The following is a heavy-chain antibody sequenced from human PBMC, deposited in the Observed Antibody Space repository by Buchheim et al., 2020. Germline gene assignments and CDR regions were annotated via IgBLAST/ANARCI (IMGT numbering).Heavy chain of an antibody. CDR1: GLTFSTYS. V-gene: IGHV3-48*01. CDR3: ARDRTSMDV. D-gene: IGHD1/OR15-1a*01. J-gene: IGHJ6*02. CDR2: ISGSTTTI. Sequence: EVQLVESGGGLVQPGGSLRLSCAASGLTFSTYSMNWVRQAPGKGLEWVSYISGSTTTIYYADSVRDRFTISRDNAKNSLYLQMNSLRAEDTAVYYCARDRTSMDVWGRGTT.